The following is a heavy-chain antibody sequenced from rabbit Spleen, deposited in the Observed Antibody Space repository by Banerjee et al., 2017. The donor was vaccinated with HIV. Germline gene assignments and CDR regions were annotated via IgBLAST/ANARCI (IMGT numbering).Heavy chain of an antibody. CDR3: ARVSETTGCGEDL. D-gene: IGHD4-1*01. V-gene: IGHV1S40*01. J-gene: IGHJ4*01. CDR2: IYSTIYYS. Sequence: QSLEESGGDLVKPGASLTLTCTASGFSFSSGYYMCWVRQAPGKGLEWIGYIYSTIYYSYYATWAKCRFTITKTSSTTVTLQMTSLTVADTASYFCARVSETTGCGEDLWGPGTLVTVS. CDR1: GFSFSSGYY.